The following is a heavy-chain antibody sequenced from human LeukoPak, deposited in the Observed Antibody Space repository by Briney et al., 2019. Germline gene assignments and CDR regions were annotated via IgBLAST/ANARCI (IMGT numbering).Heavy chain of an antibody. D-gene: IGHD3-10*01. V-gene: IGHV3-74*03. CDR1: GFMFDDYG. CDR2: IHSDGRDT. J-gene: IGHJ4*02. Sequence: GGSLLLSCAASGFMFDDYGMSWVRQAPGKGLVWVSRIHSDGRDTTYAESVKGRFTISRDNAKNTLSLEMNSLNVDDTAVYFCARGGAGSFDLWGQETLVTVSS. CDR3: ARGGAGSFDL.